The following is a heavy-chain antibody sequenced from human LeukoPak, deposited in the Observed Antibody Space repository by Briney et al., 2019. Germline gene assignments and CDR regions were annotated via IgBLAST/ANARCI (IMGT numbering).Heavy chain of an antibody. CDR2: IYDSGST. CDR1: GGSISSYY. Sequence: PSETLSLTCTVSGGSISSYYWSWIRQPPGKGLEWIGYIYDSGSTNYNPSLKSRVTISVDTSKNQFSLKLSSVTAADTAVYYCARKDPGYSGYSDFDYWGQGTLVTVSS. V-gene: IGHV4-59*08. CDR3: ARKDPGYSGYSDFDY. D-gene: IGHD5-12*01. J-gene: IGHJ4*02.